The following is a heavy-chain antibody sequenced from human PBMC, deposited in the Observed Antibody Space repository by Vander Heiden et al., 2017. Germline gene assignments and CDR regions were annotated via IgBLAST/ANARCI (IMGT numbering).Heavy chain of an antibody. CDR3: ARDGDEHSSDWASFDY. V-gene: IGHV4-61*03. Sequence: QVQLQESGPGLVTPSETLSLTCTVSGDSVTSGTYYWSWIRQSPGKGLEWIGYIHYSGSANYNPSLKSRVTISLDTSKNHFSLKLTSVTAADTAVYYCARDGDEHSSDWASFDYWGQGTLVTVSS. J-gene: IGHJ4*02. CDR2: IHYSGSA. CDR1: GDSVTSGTYY. D-gene: IGHD6-19*01.